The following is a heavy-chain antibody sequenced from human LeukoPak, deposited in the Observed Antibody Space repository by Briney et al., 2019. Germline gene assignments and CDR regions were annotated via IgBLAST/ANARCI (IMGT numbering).Heavy chain of an antibody. Sequence: SETLSLTCTVSGGSISNYYWSWIRQPAGKGLEWIGRIYSSGSTNYNPSLKSRVTMSVGTSKNQSSLKLRSVTAADTAVYYCAGVANYRSGERLDYWGQGTLVTVSS. CDR3: AGVANYRSGERLDY. D-gene: IGHD4/OR15-4a*01. V-gene: IGHV4-4*07. J-gene: IGHJ4*02. CDR2: IYSSGST. CDR1: GGSISNYY.